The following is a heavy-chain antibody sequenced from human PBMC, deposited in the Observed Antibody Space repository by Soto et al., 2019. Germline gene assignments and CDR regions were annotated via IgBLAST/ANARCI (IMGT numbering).Heavy chain of an antibody. V-gene: IGHV4-30-2*01. Sequence: QLQLQESGSGLVKASQTLSLTCAVSGGSISGSPYSWSWIRQPPGKGLEWIGYIYDTGSTYYNPSLKSRVTISVDRSTNQFSLNVNSVTAADTAVYYCARTWELINFDYWGQGTLVTVSS. CDR1: GGSISGSPYS. D-gene: IGHD1-7*01. CDR2: IYDTGST. CDR3: ARTWELINFDY. J-gene: IGHJ4*02.